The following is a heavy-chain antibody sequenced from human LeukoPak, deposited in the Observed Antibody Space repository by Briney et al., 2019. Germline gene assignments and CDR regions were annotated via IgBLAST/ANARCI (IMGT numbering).Heavy chain of an antibody. D-gene: IGHD6-19*01. J-gene: IGHJ4*02. CDR2: INPNSGGT. CDR3: ARVAVAGTCYFDY. V-gene: IGHV1-2*02. Sequence: ASVKVSCKASGYTFTGYYMHWVRQAPGQGLEWMGWINPNSGGTNYAQKFQGRVTMTRDTSISTAYMELSRPRSDDTAVYYCARVAVAGTCYFDYWGQGTLVTVSS. CDR1: GYTFTGYY.